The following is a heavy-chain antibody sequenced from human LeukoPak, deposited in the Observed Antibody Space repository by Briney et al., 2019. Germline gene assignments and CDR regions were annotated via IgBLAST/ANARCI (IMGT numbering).Heavy chain of an antibody. V-gene: IGHV4-61*02. CDR3: ARGYYYGSGSTYNWFDP. J-gene: IGHJ5*02. CDR1: GGSISSGSYY. D-gene: IGHD3-10*01. CDR2: IYTSGST. Sequence: SETLSLTCTVSGGSISSGSYYWSWIRQPAGKGLEWIGRIYTSGSTNYNPSLKSRVTISVDTSKNQFSPKLSSVTAADTAVYYCARGYYYGSGSTYNWFDPWGQGTLVTVSS.